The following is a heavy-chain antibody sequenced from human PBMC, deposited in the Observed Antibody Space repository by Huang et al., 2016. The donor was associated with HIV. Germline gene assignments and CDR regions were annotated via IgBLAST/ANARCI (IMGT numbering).Heavy chain of an antibody. CDR1: GGSITSSGYY. V-gene: IGHV4-39*01. Sequence: QLQLQGSGPGLVKPSETLSLTCTVSGGSITSSGYYWGWIRQPPGKGLEWVGSIYYSGSTDYNPSLKSRVTGSVDTSKNQFSRKLSSVTAADTAVYYCARHFSYYDSSGYTPWDAFDIWGQGTMVTVSS. D-gene: IGHD3-22*01. CDR3: ARHFSYYDSSGYTPWDAFDI. J-gene: IGHJ3*02. CDR2: IYYSGST.